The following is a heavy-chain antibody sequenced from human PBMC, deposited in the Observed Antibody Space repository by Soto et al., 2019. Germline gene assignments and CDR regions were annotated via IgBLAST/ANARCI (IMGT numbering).Heavy chain of an antibody. J-gene: IGHJ6*02. D-gene: IGHD4-4*01. CDR1: GFTFSSYS. Sequence: GGSLRLSCAASGFTFSSYSMNWVRQAPGKGLEWVSSSSSSSTYIYYADSVKGRFTISRDNAKNSLYLQMDSLRAEDTAVYFCARVYYSNLPYYFYYMDVWGQGTTVTVSS. CDR3: ARVYYSNLPYYFYYMDV. CDR2: SSSSSTYI. V-gene: IGHV3-21*01.